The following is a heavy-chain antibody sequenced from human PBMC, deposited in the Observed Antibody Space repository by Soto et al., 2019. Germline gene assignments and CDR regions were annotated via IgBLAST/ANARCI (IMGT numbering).Heavy chain of an antibody. CDR2: IIPIFGTA. D-gene: IGHD6-19*01. CDR1: GGTFSSYA. CDR3: ARDGAGTWDDFDI. J-gene: IGHJ3*02. V-gene: IGHV1-69*13. Sequence: SVKVSCKASGGTFSSYAISWVRQAPGQGLEWMGGIIPIFGTANYAQKFQGRVTITADESTSTAYMELSSLRSEDTAVYYCARDGAGTWDDFDIWGQGTMVTVSS.